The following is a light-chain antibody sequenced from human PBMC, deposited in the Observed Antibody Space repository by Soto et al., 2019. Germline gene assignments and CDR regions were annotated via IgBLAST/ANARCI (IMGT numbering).Light chain of an antibody. V-gene: IGKV3D-15*01. CDR2: GAS. CDR3: QQYHDWPL. CDR1: ESIGSK. J-gene: IGKJ3*01. Sequence: EIGMTQSPAALPISPGERATLFCRASESIGSKLAWYQQKPGQAPRLLIYGASTMATDIPARFSGSGSGTDFTLTITSLQSEDFAVYYCQQYHDWPLFGPGTKMDIK.